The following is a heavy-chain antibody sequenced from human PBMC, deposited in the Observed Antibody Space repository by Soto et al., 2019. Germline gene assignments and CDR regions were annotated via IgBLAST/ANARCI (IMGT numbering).Heavy chain of an antibody. CDR2: TWYDGSNE. CDR1: GFTFNIYG. V-gene: IGHV3-33*01. D-gene: IGHD2-15*01. J-gene: IGHJ4*02. Sequence: QVQVVESGGGVVQPGGSLRLSCTASGFTFNIYGFHWVRQAPGKGLEWVAVTWYDGSNEYYADSVKGRFTISRDNSKNILYLQMNSLSVEDTAVYYCARDCSGGSCCDFWGQGTLVTVSS. CDR3: ARDCSGGSCCDF.